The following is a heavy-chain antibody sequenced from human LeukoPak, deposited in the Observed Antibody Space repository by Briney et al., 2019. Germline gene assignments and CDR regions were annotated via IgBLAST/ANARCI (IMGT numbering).Heavy chain of an antibody. V-gene: IGHV3-21*01. Sequence: GGSLRLSCAASGFTFSSYSMNWVRQAPRKGLEWVSSISSSSSYIYYADSVKGRFTISRDNAKNSLYLQMNSLRAEDTAVYYCARDVGIAVAGETDAFDIWGQGTMVTVSS. CDR1: GFTFSSYS. D-gene: IGHD6-19*01. CDR2: ISSSSSYI. J-gene: IGHJ3*02. CDR3: ARDVGIAVAGETDAFDI.